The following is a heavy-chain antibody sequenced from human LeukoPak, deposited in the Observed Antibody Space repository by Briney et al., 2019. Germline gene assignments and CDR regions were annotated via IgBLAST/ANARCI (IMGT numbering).Heavy chain of an antibody. J-gene: IGHJ4*02. Sequence: ASVKVSCKASGYTFTSYDINWVRQATGQGLEWMGWMNPNSGNTGYARKFQGRVTMTRNTSISTTYMELSSLRSEDTAVYYCARGSRRNLLYFFGFWGQGTLVTVSS. D-gene: IGHD1-14*01. V-gene: IGHV1-8*01. CDR1: GYTFTSYD. CDR2: MNPNSGNT. CDR3: ARGSRRNLLYFFGF.